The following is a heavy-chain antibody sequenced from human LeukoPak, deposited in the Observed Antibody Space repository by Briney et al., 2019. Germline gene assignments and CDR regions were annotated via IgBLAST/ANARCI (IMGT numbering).Heavy chain of an antibody. Sequence: TGGSLRLSCAASGFTFSSYDMHWVRQATGKGLEWVSAIGTAGDTYYPGSVKGRFTISRENAKNSLYLQMNSLRAGDTAVYYCAKLGKTENHYGSGSYTYWGQGTLVTVSS. V-gene: IGHV3-13*01. J-gene: IGHJ4*02. CDR2: IGTAGDT. CDR3: AKLGKTENHYGSGSYTY. D-gene: IGHD3-10*01. CDR1: GFTFSSYD.